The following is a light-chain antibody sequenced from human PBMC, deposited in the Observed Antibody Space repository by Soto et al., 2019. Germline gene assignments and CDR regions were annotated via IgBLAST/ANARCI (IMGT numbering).Light chain of an antibody. Sequence: DIQITRSPSSLPAFVEDSVTILFRPSQTIRSSLNWYQQKPGKAPNLLIFTASSLQSGVPSRFSGSGSGTVFTLTISSLQPEDFATYYCQQSYTTPFTFGPGTKVDIK. CDR2: TAS. V-gene: IGKV1-39*01. CDR3: QQSYTTPFT. J-gene: IGKJ3*01. CDR1: QTIRSS.